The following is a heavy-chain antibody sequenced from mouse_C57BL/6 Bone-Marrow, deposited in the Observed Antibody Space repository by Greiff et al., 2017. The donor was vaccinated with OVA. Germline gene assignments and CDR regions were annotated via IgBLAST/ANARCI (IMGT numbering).Heavy chain of an antibody. V-gene: IGHV6-3*01. D-gene: IGHD2-3*01. CDR3: TDGYPWYFDV. CDR2: IRLKSDNYAT. CDR1: GFTFSNYW. Sequence: EVNVVESGGGLVQPGGSMKLSCVASGFTFSNYWMNWVRQSPEKGLEWVAQIRLKSDNYATHYAESVKGRFTISRDDSKSSVYLQMNNLRAEDTGIYYCTDGYPWYFDVWGTGTTVTVSS. J-gene: IGHJ1*03.